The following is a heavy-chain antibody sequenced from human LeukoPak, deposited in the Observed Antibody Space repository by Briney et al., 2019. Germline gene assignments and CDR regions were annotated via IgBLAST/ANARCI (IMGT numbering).Heavy chain of an antibody. CDR2: INPNSGGT. D-gene: IGHD4-23*01. CDR1: GYNFTGYY. CDR3: ARDLYGANSGAFDI. J-gene: IGHJ3*02. Sequence: ASVKVSCKASGYNFTGYYIHWVRQAPGQGLEWMGWINPNSGGTNYAQKFQGRVTMTRDTSISTAYMELSRLRSEDTAVYSCARDLYGANSGAFDIWGQGTMVTVSS. V-gene: IGHV1-2*02.